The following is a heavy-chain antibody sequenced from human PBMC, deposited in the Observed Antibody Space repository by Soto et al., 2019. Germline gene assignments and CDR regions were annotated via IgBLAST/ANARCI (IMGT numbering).Heavy chain of an antibody. CDR2: INPSDSST. J-gene: IGHJ2*01. Sequence: QVHLVQSGAEVKKPGASVKLSCKASGYTFTSNYLYWVRQAPGQGLEWMGMINPSDSSTTYARKFQGRITMSRDKATSTIYMEVTRLRSEDTAVYYCARGSCNWLWYFDLWGRGTLVTVSS. CDR3: ARGSCNWLWYFDL. D-gene: IGHD2-15*01. CDR1: GYTFTSNY. V-gene: IGHV1-46*03.